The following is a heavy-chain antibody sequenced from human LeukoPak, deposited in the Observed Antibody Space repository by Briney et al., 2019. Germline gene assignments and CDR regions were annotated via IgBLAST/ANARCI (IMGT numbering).Heavy chain of an antibody. D-gene: IGHD3-22*01. CDR2: IYSGGNT. Sequence: GGSLRLSCAASGFTVSSSYMSWVRQAPGKGLEWVSVIYSGGNTYYGDSVKGRFTISRDNAKNSLYLQMNSLRAEDTAVYYCARGAEYYYDSSGYFPFDYWGQGTLVTVSS. CDR1: GFTVSSSY. V-gene: IGHV3-66*01. CDR3: ARGAEYYYDSSGYFPFDY. J-gene: IGHJ4*02.